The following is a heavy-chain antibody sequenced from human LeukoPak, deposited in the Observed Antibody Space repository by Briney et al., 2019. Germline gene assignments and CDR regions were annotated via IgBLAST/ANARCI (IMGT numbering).Heavy chain of an antibody. CDR1: GGSISSYY. J-gene: IGHJ4*02. V-gene: IGHV4-59*01. Sequence: PSETLSLTCTVSGGSISSYYWSWIRQPPRKGLEWIGYMYYSGSTNYNPSLKSRVTISADTSKNQFSLKLSSVTAADTAVYYCARNGGNFHIDYWGQGTLVTVSS. CDR2: MYYSGST. D-gene: IGHD4-23*01. CDR3: ARNGGNFHIDY.